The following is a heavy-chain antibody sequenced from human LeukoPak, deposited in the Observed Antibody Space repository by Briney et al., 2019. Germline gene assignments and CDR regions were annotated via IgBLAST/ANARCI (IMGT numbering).Heavy chain of an antibody. J-gene: IGHJ5*02. CDR1: GYTFTSYD. Sequence: ASVKVSCKASGYTFTSYDIDWVRQAIGQGLEWMGWMNPNSGNTGYAQKFQGRVTMTRNTSISTAYMELSSLRSEDTAVYYCARWPLRRSGFDPWGRGTLVTVSS. CDR3: ARWPLRRSGFDP. D-gene: IGHD5-12*01. CDR2: MNPNSGNT. V-gene: IGHV1-8*01.